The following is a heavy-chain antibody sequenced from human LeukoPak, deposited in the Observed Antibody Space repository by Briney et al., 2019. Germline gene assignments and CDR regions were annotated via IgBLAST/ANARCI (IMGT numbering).Heavy chain of an antibody. V-gene: IGHV3-30*18. CDR3: AKDVTKQWLDDAFDI. J-gene: IGHJ3*02. Sequence: GRSLRLSCAASGFTFSSYGMNWVRQAPGKGLEWLAIISYDGTNKYYADSVKGRFTISRDNSKNTLYLQMDSLRAEDTAVYYCAKDVTKQWLDDAFDIWGQGTMVTVSS. D-gene: IGHD6-19*01. CDR1: GFTFSSYG. CDR2: ISYDGTNK.